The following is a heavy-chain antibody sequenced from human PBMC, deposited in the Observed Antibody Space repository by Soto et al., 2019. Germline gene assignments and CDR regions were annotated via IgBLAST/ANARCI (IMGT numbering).Heavy chain of an antibody. J-gene: IGHJ4*02. CDR1: GGTFSSYA. Sequence: QVQLVQSGAEVKKPGSSVKVSCKASGGTFSSYAISWVRQAPGQGLEWMGGIIPIFGTANYAQKFQGRVKITADESTSTAYMELSSVRSEDTAVYYCARESKLGDLELRKTSYCFDYWGQGTLVTVSS. D-gene: IGHD1-7*01. V-gene: IGHV1-69*01. CDR2: IIPIFGTA. CDR3: ARESKLGDLELRKTSYCFDY.